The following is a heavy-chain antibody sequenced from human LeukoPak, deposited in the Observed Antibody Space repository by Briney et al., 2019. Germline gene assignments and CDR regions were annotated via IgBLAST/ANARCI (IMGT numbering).Heavy chain of an antibody. J-gene: IGHJ4*02. V-gene: IGHV3-64*02. CDR3: VRDSGSYDY. CDR1: GFTFNSFS. CDR2: ISSNGDIT. D-gene: IGHD1-26*01. Sequence: GGSLRLSCAASGFTFNSFSMHWVRQAPGKGLEYVSVISSNGDITYYADSVKGRFTISRDNSKNTLYLQMGSLRAEDMAVYYCVRDSGSYDYWGQGTLVTVSS.